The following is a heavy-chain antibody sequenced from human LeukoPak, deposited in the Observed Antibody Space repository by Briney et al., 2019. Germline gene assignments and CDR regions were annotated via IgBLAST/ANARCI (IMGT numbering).Heavy chain of an antibody. D-gene: IGHD6-19*01. J-gene: IGHJ4*02. CDR1: GGSFSGYY. V-gene: IGHV4-34*01. CDR3: ARHLRAVAGYFDY. CDR2: INHSGST. Sequence: PSETLSLTCAVYGGSFSGYYWSWIRQPPGKGLEWIGEINHSGSTNYNPSLKSRVTISVDTSKNQFSLKLSSVTAADTAVYYCARHLRAVAGYFDYWGQGTLVTVSS.